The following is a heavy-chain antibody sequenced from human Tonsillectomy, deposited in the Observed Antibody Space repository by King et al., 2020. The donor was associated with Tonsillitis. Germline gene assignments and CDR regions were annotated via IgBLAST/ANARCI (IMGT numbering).Heavy chain of an antibody. CDR3: ARVKATMSLHAFDM. D-gene: IGHD5-24*01. Sequence: VQLVESGAEVKKPGASVKVSCTASGYMFTTFGIVWVRQAPGHGLEWIGWISAYNGNTNYARKYQGRVTMTTDTSTSTADMELRSLRSDDTAVYYCARVKATMSLHAFDMWGQGTMVTVSS. V-gene: IGHV1-18*01. CDR1: GYMFTTFG. CDR2: ISAYNGNT. J-gene: IGHJ3*02.